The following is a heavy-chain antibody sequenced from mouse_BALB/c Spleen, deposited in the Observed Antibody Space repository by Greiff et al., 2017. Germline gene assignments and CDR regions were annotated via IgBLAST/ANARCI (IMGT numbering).Heavy chain of an antibody. CDR2: IDPANGNT. V-gene: IGHV14-3*02. CDR3: ARDGDYGFSHWYFDV. CDR1: GFNIKDTY. Sequence: VQLQQSGAELVKPGASVKLSCTASGFNIKDTYMHWVKQRPEQGLEWIGRIDPANGNTKYDPKFQGKATITADTSSNTAYLQLSSLTSEDTAVYYCARDGDYGFSHWYFDVWGAGTTVTVSS. D-gene: IGHD2-4*01. J-gene: IGHJ1*01.